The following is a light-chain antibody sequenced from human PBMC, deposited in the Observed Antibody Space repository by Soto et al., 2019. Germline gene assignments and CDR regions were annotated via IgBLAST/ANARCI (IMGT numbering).Light chain of an antibody. J-gene: IGLJ2*01. Sequence: QTVVTQEPSFSVSPGGTVTLTCGLSSGSVSTNYYPSWYQQTPGQPPRTLIYSTTTRSSGVPDRFSGSILGDKAALTITGADADDESVYYCALFMGRCISLFGGGTKVTVL. CDR3: ALFMGRCISL. V-gene: IGLV8-61*01. CDR2: STT. CDR1: SGSVSTNYY.